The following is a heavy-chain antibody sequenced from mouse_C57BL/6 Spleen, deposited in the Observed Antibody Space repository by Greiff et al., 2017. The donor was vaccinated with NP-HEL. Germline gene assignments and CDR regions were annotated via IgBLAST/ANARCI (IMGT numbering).Heavy chain of an antibody. D-gene: IGHD2-4*01. Sequence: QVQLQQSFPELVKPGASVKISCKASGYAFSSYWMNWVKQRPGKGLEWIGQIPAGDGDTNYNGKFKGKATLTADKSSSTAYMQLSSLTSEDSAVYFCARSDYDYDGAWFAYWGQGTLVTVSA. V-gene: IGHV1-80*01. CDR1: GYAFSSYW. CDR2: IPAGDGDT. J-gene: IGHJ3*01. CDR3: ARSDYDYDGAWFAY.